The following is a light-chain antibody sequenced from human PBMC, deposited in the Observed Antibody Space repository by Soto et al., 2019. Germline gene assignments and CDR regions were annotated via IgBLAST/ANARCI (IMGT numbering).Light chain of an antibody. V-gene: IGKV3-20*01. J-gene: IGKJ1*01. CDR2: ATS. CDR3: HHYGSSPWT. Sequence: EIVLTQSPGTLSLSPGERATLSCRASQSVSGSYLAWYQQKYGQAPRLLIYATSVRATGIPDRFSDSWSGTDLPLTISRLEPEDFAGYYCHHYGSSPWTFGEGTTVEIK. CDR1: QSVSGSY.